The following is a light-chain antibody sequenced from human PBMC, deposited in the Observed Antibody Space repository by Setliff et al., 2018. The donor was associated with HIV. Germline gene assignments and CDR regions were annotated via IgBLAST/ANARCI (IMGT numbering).Light chain of an antibody. CDR3: QQSYSNPLT. V-gene: IGKV1-39*01. CDR2: AAS. Sequence: DVQVAQSPSSLSASVGDRVTITCRASQSISSYLNWYQHKPGKAPILLIYAASNLESGVPSRFSGSGSGTYFTLTISSLQPEDFATYYCQQSYSNPLTFGGGTKVDIK. CDR1: QSISSY. J-gene: IGKJ4*01.